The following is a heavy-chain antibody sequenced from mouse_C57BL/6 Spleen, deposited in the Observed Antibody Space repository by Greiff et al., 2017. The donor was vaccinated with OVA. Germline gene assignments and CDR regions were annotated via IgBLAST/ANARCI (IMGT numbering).Heavy chain of an antibody. D-gene: IGHD2-4*01. J-gene: IGHJ1*03. CDR1: GYSFTDYN. CDR3: AGNYDYDGYFDV. Sequence: VQLQQPGPELVKPGASVKISCKASGYSFTDYNMNWVKQSNGKSLEWIGVINPNYGTTSYNQKFKGKATLTVDQSSSTAYMQLNSLTSEDSAVYYCAGNYDYDGYFDVWGTGTTVTVSS. CDR2: INPNYGTT. V-gene: IGHV1-39*01.